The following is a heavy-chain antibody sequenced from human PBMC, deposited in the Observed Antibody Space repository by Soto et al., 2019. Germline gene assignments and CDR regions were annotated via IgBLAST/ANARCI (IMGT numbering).Heavy chain of an antibody. CDR1: GVSITSYY. CDR3: ARDLWGYCGTDCYPLDV. D-gene: IGHD2-21*02. CDR2: MYNTGST. V-gene: IGHV4-59*01. Sequence: PSETLSLTCTVSGVSITSYYWSWIRQPPGKGLEWIGYMYNTGSTVYNPSFKSRVTISVDTSKNQFSLKLNSVTAADTAVYYCARDLWGYCGTDCYPLDVWGQGTTVTVSS. J-gene: IGHJ6*02.